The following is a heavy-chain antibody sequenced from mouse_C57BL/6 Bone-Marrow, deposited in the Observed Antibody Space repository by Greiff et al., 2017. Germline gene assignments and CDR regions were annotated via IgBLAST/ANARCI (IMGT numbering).Heavy chain of an antibody. J-gene: IGHJ1*03. CDR1: GYAFSSSW. V-gene: IGHV1-82*01. CDR3: ARRDYLYYYGPNWYFDV. CDR2: IYPGDGDT. Sequence: VKLMESGPELVKPGASVKISCKASGYAFSSSWMNWVKQRPGKGLAWIGRIYPGDGDTNYNGKFTVKATLTADKSSSTAYMPLSSLTSEDSAVYFCARRDYLYYYGPNWYFDVWGTGTTVTVSS. D-gene: IGHD1-1*01.